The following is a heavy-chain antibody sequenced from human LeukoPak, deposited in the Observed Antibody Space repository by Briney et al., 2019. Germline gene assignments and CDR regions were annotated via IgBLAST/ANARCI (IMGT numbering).Heavy chain of an antibody. D-gene: IGHD1-7*01. J-gene: IGHJ4*02. V-gene: IGHV3-9*01. CDR1: GFTFDDYA. Sequence: GGSLTLSCAASGFTFDDYAMHWLRQAPGTGLEWVSGISWNSGSIGYADSVKGRFTISRDNTKNTLYLQLNSLRAEDTAVYYCATGNYNRPFDYWGQGTLVTVSS. CDR2: ISWNSGSI. CDR3: ATGNYNRPFDY.